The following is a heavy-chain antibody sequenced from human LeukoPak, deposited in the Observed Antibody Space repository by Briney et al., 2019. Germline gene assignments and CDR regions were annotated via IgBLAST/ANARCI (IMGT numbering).Heavy chain of an antibody. CDR1: GFTFSSYG. D-gene: IGHD2-15*01. CDR3: AKEACGGSCSSDYFDY. CDR2: IWYDGSNK. Sequence: GGSLRLSCAASGFTFSSYGMHWVRQAPGKGLEWVAVIWYDGSNKYYADSVKGRLTISRDNSRNTLYLQMNSLRAEDTAVYYCAKEACGGSCSSDYFDYWGQGTLVTVSS. J-gene: IGHJ4*02. V-gene: IGHV3-30*02.